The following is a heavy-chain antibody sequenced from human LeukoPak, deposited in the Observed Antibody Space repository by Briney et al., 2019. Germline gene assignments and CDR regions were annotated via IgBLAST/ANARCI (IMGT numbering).Heavy chain of an antibody. D-gene: IGHD2-15*01. CDR1: GFTFSSYA. CDR2: ISVSGGST. Sequence: GGSLRLSCAASGFTFSSYAMSWVRQAPGPGQEWVSAISVSGGSTFYADSVKGRFTISRDNSRNTLYLQMNSLRAEDTAVFYCAKDALGGGSLVDGMDVWGQGNTVSVSS. J-gene: IGHJ6*02. V-gene: IGHV3-23*01. CDR3: AKDALGGGSLVDGMDV.